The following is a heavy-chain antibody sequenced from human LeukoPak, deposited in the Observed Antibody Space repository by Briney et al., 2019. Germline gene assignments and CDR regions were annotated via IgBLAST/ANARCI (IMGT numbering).Heavy chain of an antibody. CDR1: GYTLTELS. V-gene: IGHV1-24*01. CDR3: ARVNMVRGVIYYYYYMDV. D-gene: IGHD3-10*01. Sequence: GASVKVSCKVSGYTLTELSMHWVRQAPGKGLEWMGGFDPEDGETIYAQKFQGRVTMTRNTSISTAYMELSSLRSEDTAVYYCARVNMVRGVIYYYYYMDVWGKGTTVTISS. CDR2: FDPEDGET. J-gene: IGHJ6*03.